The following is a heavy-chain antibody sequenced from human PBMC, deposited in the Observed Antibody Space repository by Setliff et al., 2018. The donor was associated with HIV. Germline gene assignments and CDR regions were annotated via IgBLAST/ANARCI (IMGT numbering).Heavy chain of an antibody. V-gene: IGHV1-18*01. CDR1: GYTFTSYG. CDR2: ISAYNGNT. Sequence: ASVKVSCKASGYTFTSYGISWVRQAPGQGLEWMGWISAYNGNTNYAQKFQGRVTITRDTSASTAYMELSSLRSEDTAVYYCASENTRNAFDIWGQGTMVTVS. J-gene: IGHJ3*02. CDR3: ASENTRNAFDI. D-gene: IGHD1-26*01.